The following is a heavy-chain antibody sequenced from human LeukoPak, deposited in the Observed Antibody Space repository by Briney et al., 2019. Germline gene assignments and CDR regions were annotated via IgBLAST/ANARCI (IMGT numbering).Heavy chain of an antibody. D-gene: IGHD3-16*02. Sequence: PSETLSLTCAVYGGSFSGYYWSWIRQPPGKGLEWIGEINHSGSTNYNPSLKSRVTISVDTSKNQFSLKLSSVTAADTTVYYCTCIMITFGGVIANWGQGTLVTVSS. CDR3: TCIMITFGGVIAN. J-gene: IGHJ4*02. CDR2: INHSGST. CDR1: GGSFSGYY. V-gene: IGHV4-34*01.